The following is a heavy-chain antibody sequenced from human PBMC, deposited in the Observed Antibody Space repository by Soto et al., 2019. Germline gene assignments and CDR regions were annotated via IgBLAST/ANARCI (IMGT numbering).Heavy chain of an antibody. D-gene: IGHD5-12*01. CDR3: ARVSSMDIVATTLGARDY. CDR2: INHSGST. CDR1: GGSFSGYY. Sequence: QVQLQQLGAGLLKPSETLSLTCAVYGGSFSGYYWSWIRQPPGKGLEWIGEINHSGSTNYNPSLKSRVTISVDTSKNQCSLKLSSVTAADTAVYYCARVSSMDIVATTLGARDYWGQGTLVTVSS. V-gene: IGHV4-34*01. J-gene: IGHJ4*02.